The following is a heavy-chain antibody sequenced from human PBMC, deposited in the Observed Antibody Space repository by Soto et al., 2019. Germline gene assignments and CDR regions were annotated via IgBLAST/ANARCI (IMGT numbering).Heavy chain of an antibody. CDR1: GFTFSTHG. CDR2: ISYDGNNK. V-gene: IGHV3-30*18. J-gene: IGHJ4*01. CDR3: VKLSEPFYYDTRLED. Sequence: GGSLRLSCAASGFTFSTHGMHWVRQAPGKGLEWVGMISYDGNNKYYGDSVKGRFTVSRDISKNTLFLQMDSLRPEDTAVYYCVKLSEPFYYDTRLEDWGQGTLVTVSA. D-gene: IGHD3-22*01.